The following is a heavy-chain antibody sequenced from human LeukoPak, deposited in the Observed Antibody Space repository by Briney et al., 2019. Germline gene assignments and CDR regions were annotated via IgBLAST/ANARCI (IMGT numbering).Heavy chain of an antibody. Sequence: PGGSLSLSCAVSGFTFSDHYVSWIRQAPGKGLDWLSYISPSGITTKYADSVKGRFTVSRDNAKNSVFLQLNNLRVEDTAVYFCARQRSSYYFDSWGQGTLITVSS. CDR1: GFTFSDHY. V-gene: IGHV3-11*01. J-gene: IGHJ4*02. CDR2: ISPSGITT. D-gene: IGHD6-19*01. CDR3: ARQRSSYYFDS.